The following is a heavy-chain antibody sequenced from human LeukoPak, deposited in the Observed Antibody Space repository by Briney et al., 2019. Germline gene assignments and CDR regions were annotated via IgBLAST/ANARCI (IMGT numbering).Heavy chain of an antibody. J-gene: IGHJ4*02. Sequence: ASVKVSCKASGGTFSSYAISWVRQAPGQGLEWMGGIIPIFGTANYAQKFQDRVTITADKSTGTAYMELSSLRSDDTAVYYCARGHRLQLWLPLWGYWGQGTLVTVSS. CDR1: GGTFSSYA. V-gene: IGHV1-69*06. CDR3: ARGHRLQLWLPLWGY. D-gene: IGHD5-18*01. CDR2: IIPIFGTA.